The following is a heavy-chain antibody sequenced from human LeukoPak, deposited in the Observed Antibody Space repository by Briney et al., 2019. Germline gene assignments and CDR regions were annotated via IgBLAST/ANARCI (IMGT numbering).Heavy chain of an antibody. D-gene: IGHD3/OR15-3a*01. CDR1: GFTFSDYW. CDR3: ARVDWIFDS. Sequence: GGSLRLSCAASGFTFSDYWMACVRQAPGKGLEGVANLRPDGSEEYYVDSVKGRFTISRDNAKNSLYLKINSLRAEDTAVYYCARVDWIFDSWGQGTLVTVSS. CDR2: LRPDGSEE. J-gene: IGHJ4*02. V-gene: IGHV3-7*05.